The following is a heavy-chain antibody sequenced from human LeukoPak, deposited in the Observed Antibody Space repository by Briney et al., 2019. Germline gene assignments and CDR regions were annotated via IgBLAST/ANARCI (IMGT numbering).Heavy chain of an antibody. J-gene: IGHJ5*02. CDR1: GYTFTSYG. D-gene: IGHD2-2*01. Sequence: GASVKVSCKASGYTFTSYGINWVRQAPGQGLEWMGWISTYNGDTNYAQKLQGRVTITADKSTSTAYMELSSLRSEDTAVYYCARVLLCSSTSCYVGRNWFDPWGQGTLVTVSS. CDR3: ARVLLCSSTSCYVGRNWFDP. CDR2: ISTYNGDT. V-gene: IGHV1-18*01.